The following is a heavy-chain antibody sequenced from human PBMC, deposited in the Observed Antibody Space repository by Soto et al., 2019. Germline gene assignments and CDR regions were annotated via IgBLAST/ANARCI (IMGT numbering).Heavy chain of an antibody. CDR3: ARHPGIAVAGPFDY. CDR2: IYYSGST. D-gene: IGHD6-19*01. J-gene: IGHJ4*02. V-gene: IGHV4-59*08. CDR1: GGSISSYY. Sequence: QVQLQESGPGLVKPSETLSLTCTVSGGSISSYYWSWIRQPPGKGLEWIGYIYYSGSTNYNPSLKSRVTISVDTSKNQCSLKLSSVTAADTAVYYCARHPGIAVAGPFDYWGQGTLVTVSS.